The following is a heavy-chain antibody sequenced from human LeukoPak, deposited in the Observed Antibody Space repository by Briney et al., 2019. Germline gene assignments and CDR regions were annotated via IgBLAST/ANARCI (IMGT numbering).Heavy chain of an antibody. J-gene: IGHJ4*02. D-gene: IGHD3-16*01. CDR3: VWHYFDY. CDR1: GFAFSSYA. Sequence: GGSLRLSCAASGFAFSSYAMSWARQAPGKGLEWVGRIKNKADGGTTDYTVPVKGRFTISRDDAKNTLYLQMDSLISEDTAIYYCVWHYFDYWGQGALVTVSS. V-gene: IGHV3-15*01. CDR2: IKNKADGGTT.